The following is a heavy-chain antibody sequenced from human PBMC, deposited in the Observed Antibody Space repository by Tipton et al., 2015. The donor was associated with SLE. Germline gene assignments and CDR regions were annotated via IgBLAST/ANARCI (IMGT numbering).Heavy chain of an antibody. V-gene: IGHV4-39*07. J-gene: IGHJ4*02. Sequence: TLSLTCTVSGGSISSGSYYWSWIRQPPGKGLEWIGEINHSGSTNYNPSLKSRVTISVDTSKNQFSLKLSSVTAADTAVYYCARLGGIAAAGEVYFDHWGQGTPVTVSS. D-gene: IGHD6-13*01. CDR2: INHSGST. CDR3: ARLGGIAAAGEVYFDH. CDR1: GGSISSGSYY.